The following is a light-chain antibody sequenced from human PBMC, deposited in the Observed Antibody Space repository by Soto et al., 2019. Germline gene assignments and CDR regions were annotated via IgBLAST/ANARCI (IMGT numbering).Light chain of an antibody. V-gene: IGKV1-9*01. J-gene: IGKJ1*01. CDR2: AAS. Sequence: DIQLTQSPSFLSASVGDRATITCRASQGINNYLAWYQQKPGKDPKLLIYAASTLHLRVPSRCTGSGFASNITITDTSLQPEYYAPHYCHHPGYFGQGTKVEIK. CDR3: HHPGY. CDR1: QGINNY.